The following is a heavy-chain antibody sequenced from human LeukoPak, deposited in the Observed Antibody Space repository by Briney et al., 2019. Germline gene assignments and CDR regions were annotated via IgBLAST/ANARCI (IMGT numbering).Heavy chain of an antibody. J-gene: IGHJ4*02. Sequence: PGRSLRLSCTASGFTFGDYAMSWVRQAPGKGLECVGFIRSKAYGGTTEYAAPVKGRFTISRDDSKSIAYLQMNSLKTEDTAVYYCTGLYYFDASALGYWGQGTLVTVSS. D-gene: IGHD3-22*01. CDR2: IRSKAYGGTT. V-gene: IGHV3-49*04. CDR1: GFTFGDYA. CDR3: TGLYYFDASALGY.